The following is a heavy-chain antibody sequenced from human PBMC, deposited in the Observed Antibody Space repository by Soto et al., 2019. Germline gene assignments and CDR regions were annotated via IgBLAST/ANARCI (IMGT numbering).Heavy chain of an antibody. D-gene: IGHD2-2*02. CDR2: ISYDGGNK. J-gene: IGHJ4*02. Sequence: QVQLVESGGGVVQPGRSLRLSCAASGFTFSSYAMHWVRQAPGKGLGWVAVISYDGGNKYYADSVKARFTISRDNSKNTLYLQMNSLRAEDTAVYYCAREGLVPAATPWFDYWGQGTLVTVSS. CDR3: AREGLVPAATPWFDY. CDR1: GFTFSSYA. V-gene: IGHV3-30-3*01.